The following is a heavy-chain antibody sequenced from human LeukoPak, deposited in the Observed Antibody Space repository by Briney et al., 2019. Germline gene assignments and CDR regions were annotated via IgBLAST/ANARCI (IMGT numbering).Heavy chain of an antibody. Sequence: GGSLRLSCAASGFTFSRFNMNWVRQAPGKGLEWVSYISSSSSTTYHADSVKGRFTISRDNAKNSLYLQMNSLRAEDTAVYYCARELSSYDFWAWGQGTLVTVSS. CDR2: ISSSSSTT. D-gene: IGHD3-3*01. V-gene: IGHV3-48*01. CDR1: GFTFSRFN. J-gene: IGHJ4*02. CDR3: ARELSSYDFWA.